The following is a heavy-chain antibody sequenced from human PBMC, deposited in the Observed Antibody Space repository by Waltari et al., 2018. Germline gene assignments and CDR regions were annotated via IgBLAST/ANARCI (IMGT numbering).Heavy chain of an antibody. V-gene: IGHV3-30-3*01. CDR3: ARDPDYGEWGDFDY. Sequence: QVQLVESGGGVVQPGRSLRLSCAASGFTFSSYAMHWVRQAPGKGLEWVAVISYDGSNKYYADSVKGRFTISRDNSKNTLYLQMNSLRAEDTAVYYCARDPDYGEWGDFDYWGQGTLVTVSS. J-gene: IGHJ4*02. CDR2: ISYDGSNK. D-gene: IGHD3-10*01. CDR1: GFTFSSYA.